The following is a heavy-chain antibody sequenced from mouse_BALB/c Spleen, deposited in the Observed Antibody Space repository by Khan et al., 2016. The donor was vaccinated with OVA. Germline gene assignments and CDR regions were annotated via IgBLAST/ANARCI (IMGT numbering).Heavy chain of an antibody. Sequence: QVQLKESGPGLVAPSQSLSITCTVSGFSLTSSGVHWVRQPPGKGLEWLGVIWAGGSTNYNSALMSRLSISKDNSKSQVYLKMNRLQTDDTAMYYCARLEDIWGQGTTRTVSS. CDR1: GFSLTSSG. J-gene: IGHJ2*01. V-gene: IGHV2-9*02. CDR2: IWAGGST. CDR3: ARLEDI. D-gene: IGHD1-3*01.